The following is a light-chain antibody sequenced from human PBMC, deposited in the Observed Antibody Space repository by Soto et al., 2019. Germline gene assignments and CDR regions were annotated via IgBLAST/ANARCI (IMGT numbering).Light chain of an antibody. Sequence: EIVLTQSPGTLSLSPGERATLSCRASQSVSSSYLAWYQQKPGQAPRLLIYGASSRATGLPDRFSGSGSGTDFTLTISRLEPEDVAVYYCQQYGSSPRVTFGPGTKVDIK. CDR2: GAS. CDR3: QQYGSSPRVT. V-gene: IGKV3-20*01. J-gene: IGKJ3*01. CDR1: QSVSSSY.